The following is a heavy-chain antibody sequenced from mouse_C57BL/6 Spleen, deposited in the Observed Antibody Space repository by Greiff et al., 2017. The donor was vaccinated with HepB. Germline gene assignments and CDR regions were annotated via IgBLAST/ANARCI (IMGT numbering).Heavy chain of an antibody. CDR1: GYTFTSYW. D-gene: IGHD2-4*01. CDR2: IDPSDSET. CDR3: ARSDDYDEAWFAY. V-gene: IGHV1-52*01. J-gene: IGHJ3*01. Sequence: VQLQQPGAELVRPGSSVKLSCKASGYTFTSYWMHWVKQRPIQGLEWIGNIDPSDSETHYNQKFKDKATLTVDKSSSTAYMQLSSLTSEDSAVYYCARSDDYDEAWFAYWGKGPLVTVAA.